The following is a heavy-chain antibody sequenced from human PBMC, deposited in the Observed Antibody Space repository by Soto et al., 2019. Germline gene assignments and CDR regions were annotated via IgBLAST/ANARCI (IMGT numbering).Heavy chain of an antibody. CDR2: ISSTTNYI. V-gene: IGHV3-21*06. CDR3: ARESEDLTSNFDY. J-gene: IGHJ4*02. CDR1: GFTFTRYS. Sequence: GGFLRLSSGISGFTFTRYSMNWVRQAPGKGLEWVSSISSTTNYIYYGDSMKGRFTISRDNAKNSLYPEMNSLRAEDTAVYYCARESEDLTSNFDYWGQGTLVTVSS.